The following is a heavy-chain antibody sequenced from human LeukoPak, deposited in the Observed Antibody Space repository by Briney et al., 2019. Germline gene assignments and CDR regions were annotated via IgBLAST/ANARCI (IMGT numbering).Heavy chain of an antibody. CDR1: GFTVSSNY. J-gene: IGHJ4*02. D-gene: IGHD4-17*01. Sequence: GGSPRLSCAVSGFTVSSNYMSWVRQAPGKGLEWVSVIHNSGSTYYANSVKDRFTFSRDTSKNTVYLQVNSLRAEDTAVYYCVGATGFAYWGQGTLVTVSS. CDR2: IHNSGST. CDR3: VGATGFAY. V-gene: IGHV3-66*01.